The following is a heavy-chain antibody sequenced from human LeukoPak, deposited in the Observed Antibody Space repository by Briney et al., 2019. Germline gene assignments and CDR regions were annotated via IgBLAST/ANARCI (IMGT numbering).Heavy chain of an antibody. J-gene: IGHJ4*02. V-gene: IGHV1-18*01. CDR2: IRPSNGGT. Sequence: ASVKVSCKTSGYTFTSHGISWLRQAPGQGLEWMGWIRPSNGGTKYAEKVQGRLSMTTDTYTTTAYMELRSLRSDDTAVYYCARDWPTVIADYWGQGTLVTVSS. CDR1: GYTFTSHG. D-gene: IGHD4-11*01. CDR3: ARDWPTVIADY.